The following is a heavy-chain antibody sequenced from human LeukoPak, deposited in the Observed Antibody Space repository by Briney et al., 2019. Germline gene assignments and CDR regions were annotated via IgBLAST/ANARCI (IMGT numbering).Heavy chain of an antibody. CDR1: GGSISRGSNY. D-gene: IGHD3-10*01. Sequence: SETLSLTCTVSGGSISRGSNYWSWIRQHPGKGLEWIGYISYSGSTYCNPSLKSRVTIEVDTSKNQFSLKLSSVTAADTAVYYCSRGGYYANDAFDIWGQGTMVTVSS. J-gene: IGHJ3*02. V-gene: IGHV4-31*03. CDR2: ISYSGST. CDR3: SRGGYYANDAFDI.